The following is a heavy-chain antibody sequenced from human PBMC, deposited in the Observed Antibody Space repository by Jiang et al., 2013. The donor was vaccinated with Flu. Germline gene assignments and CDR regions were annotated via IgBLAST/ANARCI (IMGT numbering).Heavy chain of an antibody. Sequence: SVKVSCKASGYTFTGYYMHWVRQAPGQGLEWMGWINPNSGGTNYAQKFQGRVTMTRDTSISTAYMELSRLRSDDTAVYYCARASDFAVAGYNWFDPWGQGTLVTVSS. D-gene: IGHD6-19*01. CDR3: ARASDFAVAGYNWFDP. J-gene: IGHJ5*02. V-gene: IGHV1-2*02. CDR2: INPNSGGT. CDR1: GYTFTGYY.